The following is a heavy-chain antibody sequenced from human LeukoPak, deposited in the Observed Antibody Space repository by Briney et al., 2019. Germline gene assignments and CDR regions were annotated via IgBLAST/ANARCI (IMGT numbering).Heavy chain of an antibody. Sequence: SCKVSGYTLTELSMHWVRQAPGKGLEWVSYINSGNSIYYADSVKGRFTISRDNAKNSLYLQMNSLSAEDTAVYYCVYSTLTNWGQGTLVTVSS. V-gene: IGHV3-69-1*02. D-gene: IGHD2-15*01. CDR3: VYSTLTN. CDR1: GYTLTELS. J-gene: IGHJ4*02. CDR2: INSGNSI.